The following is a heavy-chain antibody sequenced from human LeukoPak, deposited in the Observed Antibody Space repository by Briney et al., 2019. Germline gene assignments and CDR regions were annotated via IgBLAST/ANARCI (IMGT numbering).Heavy chain of an antibody. V-gene: IGHV4-34*01. Sequence: SETLSLTCAVYGGSLSGYYWSWIRHPPGKGLEWIGEINHSGSTNYHPSFKSRGTISVDTSQNQFSLQLRTLTLAAPALFYGPGRGWAACNYWGQGTLVTVSS. CDR1: GGSLSGYY. D-gene: IGHD6-13*01. CDR2: INHSGST. CDR3: PGRGWAACNY. J-gene: IGHJ4*02.